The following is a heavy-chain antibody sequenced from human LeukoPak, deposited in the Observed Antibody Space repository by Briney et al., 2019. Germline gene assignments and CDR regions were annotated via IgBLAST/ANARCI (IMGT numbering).Heavy chain of an antibody. CDR3: AREPRFLEWLFLWSNTTLGWGV. CDR1: GGSISSGSYY. D-gene: IGHD3-3*01. Sequence: SETLSLTCTVSGGSISSGSYYWSWIRQPAGKGLEWIGRIYTSGSTNYNPSLKSRVTISVDTSKNQFSLKLSSVTAADTAVYYCAREPRFLEWLFLWSNTTLGWGVWGKGTTVTVSS. CDR2: IYTSGST. V-gene: IGHV4-61*02. J-gene: IGHJ6*04.